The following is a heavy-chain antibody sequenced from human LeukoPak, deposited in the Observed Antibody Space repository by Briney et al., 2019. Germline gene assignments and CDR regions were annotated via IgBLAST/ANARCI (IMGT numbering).Heavy chain of an antibody. V-gene: IGHV3-23*01. J-gene: IGHJ4*02. Sequence: GGSLRLSCAASGFTFTSYAMGWVRQAPGKGLGWVSAISGSGGSTYYADSVKGRSTISRDNSKNTLYLQMNSLRAEDAAVYFCAKAPVTSCRGAYCYPFDSWGQGTLVTVSS. CDR3: AKAPVTSCRGAYCYPFDS. D-gene: IGHD2-21*01. CDR1: GFTFTSYA. CDR2: ISGSGGST.